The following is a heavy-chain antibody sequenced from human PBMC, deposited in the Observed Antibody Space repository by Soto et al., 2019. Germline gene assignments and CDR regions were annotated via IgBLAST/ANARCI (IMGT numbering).Heavy chain of an antibody. V-gene: IGHV1-8*01. CDR1: GYTFTSYD. Sequence: ASVKVSCKASGYTFTSYDFNWVRQATGQGLEWMGWVNPNTGNTGYAQKFQGRVTMTRDTSISTVYMELSSLRSEDTAVYYCARGHVGYTYGSTYWGQGTLVTVS. CDR2: VNPNTGNT. CDR3: ARGHVGYTYGSTY. J-gene: IGHJ4*02. D-gene: IGHD5-18*01.